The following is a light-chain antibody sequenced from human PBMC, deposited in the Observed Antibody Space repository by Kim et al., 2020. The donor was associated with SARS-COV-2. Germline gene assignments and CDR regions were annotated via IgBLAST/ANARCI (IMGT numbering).Light chain of an antibody. CDR3: QAWDSSTVV. V-gene: IGLV3-1*01. J-gene: IGLJ2*01. Sequence: SYELTQPPSVSVSPGQTASITCSGDKLGDKYVCWYQQKPGQSPVLVIYQDRKRPSGIPERFSGSNSWNTATLTISGTQTMDEADYYCQAWDSSTVVFGGGTKLTVL. CDR2: QDR. CDR1: KLGDKY.